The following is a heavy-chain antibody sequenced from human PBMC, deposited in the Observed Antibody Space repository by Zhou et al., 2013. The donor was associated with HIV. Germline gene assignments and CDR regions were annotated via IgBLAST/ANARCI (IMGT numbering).Heavy chain of an antibody. CDR1: GGTFSSYA. V-gene: IGHV1-69*05. Sequence: QVQLVQSGAEVKKPGSSVKVSCKASGGTFSSYAISWVRQAPGQGLEWMGGIIPIFGTANYAQKFQGRVTITTDESTSTAYMELSSLRSEDTAVYYCARGGDDGYQLLSAYFQHWGQGTLVTVSS. D-gene: IGHD2-2*01. CDR3: ARGGDDGYQLLSAYFQH. CDR2: IIPIFGTA. J-gene: IGHJ1*01.